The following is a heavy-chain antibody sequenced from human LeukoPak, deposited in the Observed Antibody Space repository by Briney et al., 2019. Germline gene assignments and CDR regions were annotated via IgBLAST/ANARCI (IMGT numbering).Heavy chain of an antibody. CDR2: IYTSGST. Sequence: KPSETLSLTCTVSGGSISSYYWSWIRQPPGKGLEWIGYIYTSGSTNYNPSLKSRVTISVDTSKNQFSLKLSSVTAADTAVYYCARQILSIVGNSFDPWGQGTLVTVSS. CDR3: ARQILSIVGNSFDP. D-gene: IGHD3-3*01. CDR1: GGSISSYY. J-gene: IGHJ5*02. V-gene: IGHV4-4*09.